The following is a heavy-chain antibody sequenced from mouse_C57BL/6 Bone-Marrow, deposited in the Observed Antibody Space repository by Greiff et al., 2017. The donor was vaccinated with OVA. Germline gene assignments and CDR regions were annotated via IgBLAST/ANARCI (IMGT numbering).Heavy chain of an antibody. J-gene: IGHJ3*01. Sequence: QVQLQQSGPELVKPGASVKISCKASGYSFTSYYIHWVKQRPGQGLEWIGWIYPGSGNTKYNEKFKGKATLTADTSSSTAYMQLSSLTSEDSAVYYCARDGYYASWFAYWGQGTLVTVSA. D-gene: IGHD2-3*01. CDR3: ARDGYYASWFAY. CDR1: GYSFTSYY. V-gene: IGHV1-66*01. CDR2: IYPGSGNT.